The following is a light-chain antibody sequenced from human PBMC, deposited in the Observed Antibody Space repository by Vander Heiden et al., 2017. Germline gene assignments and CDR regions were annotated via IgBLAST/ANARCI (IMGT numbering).Light chain of an antibody. Sequence: DIQMTQSPSSVSASVGDRVPITCRASQSISSYLNWYQQKPGKAPKLLIYAASSLQSGVPSRFSGSGSGTDFTLTISRLQPEDFATYYCQQSYSTPRTFGQGTKVEIK. V-gene: IGKV1-39*01. CDR1: QSISSY. CDR3: QQSYSTPRT. CDR2: AAS. J-gene: IGKJ1*01.